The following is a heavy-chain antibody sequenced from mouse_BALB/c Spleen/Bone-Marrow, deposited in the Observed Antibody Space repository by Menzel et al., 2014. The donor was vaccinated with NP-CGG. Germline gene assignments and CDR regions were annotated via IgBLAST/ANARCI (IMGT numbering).Heavy chain of an antibody. D-gene: IGHD1-2*01. J-gene: IGHJ2*01. CDR2: INPSNGDT. CDR1: GYTFTSYW. CDR3: TNYGYD. V-gene: IGHV1S16*01. Sequence: QVHVKQSGAELVRPGASVKLSCKASGYTFTSYWVHWVKLRPGQGFEWIGEINPSNGDTNYNEKFKRKATLTVDKSSSTAYMQLSSLTSEDSAVYYCTNYGYDWGQGTALTVSS.